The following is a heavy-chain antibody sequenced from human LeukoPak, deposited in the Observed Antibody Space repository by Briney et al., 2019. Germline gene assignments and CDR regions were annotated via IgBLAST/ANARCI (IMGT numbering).Heavy chain of an antibody. Sequence: SGGSLRLSCAASGFTFSSYGMHWVRQAPGKGLEWVAVISYDGSNKYYADSVKGRFTISRDNSKNTLYLQMNSLRAEDTAVYYCAKDSLVYYDFWSGYLDYWGQGTLVTVSS. CDR3: AKDSLVYYDFWSGYLDY. CDR2: ISYDGSNK. D-gene: IGHD3-3*01. J-gene: IGHJ4*02. V-gene: IGHV3-30*18. CDR1: GFTFSSYG.